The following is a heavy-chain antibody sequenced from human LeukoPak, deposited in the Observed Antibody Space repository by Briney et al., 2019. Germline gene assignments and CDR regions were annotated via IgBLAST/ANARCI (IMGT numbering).Heavy chain of an antibody. V-gene: IGHV6-1*01. Sequence: SQTLSLTCVISGDSVSSNSAAWNWIRQSPSRGLEWLGRTYYRSKWYNDYAVSVKSRITINPDTSKNQFSLQLNSVTPEDTAVYYCARVSPNRGAAAGQPKYYYYYYMDVWGKGTTVTISS. CDR2: TYYRSKWYN. CDR1: GDSVSSNSAA. J-gene: IGHJ6*03. D-gene: IGHD6-13*01. CDR3: ARVSPNRGAAAGQPKYYYYYYMDV.